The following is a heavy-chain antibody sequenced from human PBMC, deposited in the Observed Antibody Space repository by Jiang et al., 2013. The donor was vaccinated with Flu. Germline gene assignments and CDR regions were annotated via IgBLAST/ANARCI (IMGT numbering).Heavy chain of an antibody. CDR2: IDPSDSYT. D-gene: IGHD2-15*01. Sequence: YWISWVRQMPGKGLEWMGRIDPSDSYTNYSPSFQGHVTISADKSISTAYLQWSSLKASDTAMYYCARHTPIEEDAFDIWGQGTMVTVSS. V-gene: IGHV5-10-1*01. J-gene: IGHJ3*02. CDR3: ARHTPIEEDAFDI. CDR1: YW.